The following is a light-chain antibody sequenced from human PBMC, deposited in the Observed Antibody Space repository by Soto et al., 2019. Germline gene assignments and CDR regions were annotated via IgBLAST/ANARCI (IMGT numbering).Light chain of an antibody. J-gene: IGLJ1*01. CDR2: EVS. Sequence: QSALTQPASVSGSRGQSITISCTGTGSDVGGYNYVSWYQQHPGKAPKLMIYEVSNRPSGVSNRFSGSKSGNTASLTISGLQAEDEADYYCSSYTSSSIDYVFGTGTKVTVL. CDR1: GSDVGGYNY. CDR3: SSYTSSSIDYV. V-gene: IGLV2-14*01.